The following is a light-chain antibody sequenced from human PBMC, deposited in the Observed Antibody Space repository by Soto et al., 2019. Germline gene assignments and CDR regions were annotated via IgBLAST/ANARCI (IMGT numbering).Light chain of an antibody. J-gene: IGKJ4*01. CDR3: QQYNNWPPLT. CDR1: QSVSNN. V-gene: IGKV3-15*01. CDR2: GAS. Sequence: EIVMTQSPATLSVSPGERATLSCRASQSVSNNLAWYQQKPGQAPRLLFYGASTRATGIPARFSGSGSGTAFTLTISSLQSEDFAVYYCQQYNNWPPLTFGGGTKVEIK.